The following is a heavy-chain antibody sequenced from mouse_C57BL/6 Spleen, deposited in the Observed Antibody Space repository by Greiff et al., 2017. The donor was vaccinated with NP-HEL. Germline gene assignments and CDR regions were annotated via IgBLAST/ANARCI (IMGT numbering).Heavy chain of an antibody. D-gene: IGHD2-4*01. Sequence: EVQRVESGGGLVKPGGSLKLSCAASGFTFSSYAMSWVRQTPEKRLEWVATISDGGSYTYYPDNVKGRFTISRDNAKNNLYLQMSHLKSEDTAMYYCARDPGDYDGYFDYWGQGTTLTVSS. J-gene: IGHJ2*01. CDR3: ARDPGDYDGYFDY. CDR1: GFTFSSYA. CDR2: ISDGGSYT. V-gene: IGHV5-4*01.